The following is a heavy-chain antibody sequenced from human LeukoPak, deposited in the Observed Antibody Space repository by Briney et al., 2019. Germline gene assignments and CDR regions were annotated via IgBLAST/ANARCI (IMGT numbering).Heavy chain of an antibody. J-gene: IGHJ3*02. CDR2: INPNGGGT. CDR3: ARRSPYCGGDCYAFDI. V-gene: IGHV1-2*02. D-gene: IGHD2-21*02. CDR1: GYTFTGYY. Sequence: ASVKVSCKASGYTFTGYYMHWVRQAPGQGLEWMGWINPNGGGTNYAQKFQGRVTMTRDTSISTAYMELSRLRSDDTAVYYCARRSPYCGGDCYAFDIWGQGTMVTVSS.